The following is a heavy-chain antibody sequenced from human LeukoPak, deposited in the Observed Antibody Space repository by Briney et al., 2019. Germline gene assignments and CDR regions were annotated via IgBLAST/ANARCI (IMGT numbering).Heavy chain of an antibody. D-gene: IGHD6-6*01. CDR3: ARGVAVEYSSSRKFDY. Sequence: GGSLRLSCAASGFTFSTYSMNWVRQAPGKGLEWVSFISGGGSYIYYAESVKGRFTISRDNAKNSLYLQMNSLRAEDTAVYYCARGVAVEYSSSRKFDYWGQGTLVTVSS. J-gene: IGHJ4*02. CDR2: ISGGGSYI. CDR1: GFTFSTYS. V-gene: IGHV3-21*01.